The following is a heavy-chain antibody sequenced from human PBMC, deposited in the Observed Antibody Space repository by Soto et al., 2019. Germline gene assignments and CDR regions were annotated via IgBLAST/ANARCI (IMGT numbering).Heavy chain of an antibody. J-gene: IGHJ1*01. Sequence: QVQLVQSGTEVKKPGSSVKVSCKASGATFSDFDISWVRQAPGQGLEWMGGIIPRFGTATYAQKFQGRLTISADKSTTTGHMELSSLRSDDTAIYYCARRSYGNSAYYTYFQHWGQGTLVTVS. CDR2: IIPRFGTA. CDR1: GATFSDFD. D-gene: IGHD3-22*01. V-gene: IGHV1-69*06. CDR3: ARRSYGNSAYYTYFQH.